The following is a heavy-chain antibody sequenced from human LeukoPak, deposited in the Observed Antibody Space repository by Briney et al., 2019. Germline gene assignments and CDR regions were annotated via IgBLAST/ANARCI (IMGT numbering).Heavy chain of an antibody. D-gene: IGHD2-2*01. J-gene: IGHJ4*02. CDR2: TSFDVSNK. V-gene: IGHV3-30*04. CDR3: ARGYCTSTSCCNDY. CDR1: GFTFSSYA. Sequence: GGSLRLSCAASGFTFSSYAMHWVRQAPGKGLEWVATTSFDVSNKYYADSVKGRFTNSRDNSKNTLYLQMNSLRTEDTAVYSCARGYCTSTSCCNDYWGQGTLVTVSS.